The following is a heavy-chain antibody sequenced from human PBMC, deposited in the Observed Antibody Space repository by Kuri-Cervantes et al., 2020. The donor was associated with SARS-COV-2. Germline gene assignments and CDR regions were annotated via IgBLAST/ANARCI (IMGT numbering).Heavy chain of an antibody. J-gene: IGHJ4*02. CDR1: GGSISSYY. CDR3: ARGASYLNY. Sequence: GSLRLSCTVSGGSISSYYWSWIRQPPGKGLEWIGYIYYSGSTYYNPSLKSRVTISVDTSKNQFSLKLSSVTAADTAVYYCARGASYLNYWGQGTLVTVSS. V-gene: IGHV4-59*12. CDR2: IYYSGST.